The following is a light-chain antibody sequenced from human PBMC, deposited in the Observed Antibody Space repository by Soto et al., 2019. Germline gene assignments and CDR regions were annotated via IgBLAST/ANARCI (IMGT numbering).Light chain of an antibody. J-gene: IGKJ4*01. CDR3: QQYNQWPPFT. CDR2: GAS. Sequence: EIVMTQSPATLSVSPGERVTLYCRASQSVSSKLAWYQQKPGQSPRLLIYGASTRATGVPARFSGSGSGTEFTLTISSLQSEDFPVYYCQQYNQWPPFTFGGGTKVEIK. CDR1: QSVSSK. V-gene: IGKV3-15*01.